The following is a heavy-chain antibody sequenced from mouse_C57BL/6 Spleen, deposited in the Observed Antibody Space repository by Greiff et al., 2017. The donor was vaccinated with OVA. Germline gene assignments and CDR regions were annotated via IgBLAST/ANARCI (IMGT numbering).Heavy chain of an antibody. CDR1: GYTFTSYW. CDR2: INPSNGGT. D-gene: IGHD4-1*01. J-gene: IGHJ4*01. CDR3: ARSAGIYYAMDY. Sequence: VQLQQPGTELVKPGASVKLSCKASGYTFTSYWMHWVKQRPGQGLEWIGNINPSNGGTNYNEKFKSKATLTVDKSSSPAYMQLSSLTSEDSAVDYGARSAGIYYAMDYWGQGTAVTVSS. V-gene: IGHV1-53*01.